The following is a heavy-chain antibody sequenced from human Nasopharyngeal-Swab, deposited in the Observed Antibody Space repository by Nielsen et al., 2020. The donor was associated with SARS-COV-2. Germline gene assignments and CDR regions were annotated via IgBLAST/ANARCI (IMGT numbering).Heavy chain of an antibody. J-gene: IGHJ1*01. CDR3: ARGRSGWYPGYFQH. CDR2: INHNGST. V-gene: IGHV4-34*01. Sequence: WIRQPPGKGPEWIGEINHNGSTNYNPSLKSRVTISVDTSKNQFSLKLSSVTAADTAVYYCARGRSGWYPGYFQHWGQGTLVTVSS. D-gene: IGHD6-19*01.